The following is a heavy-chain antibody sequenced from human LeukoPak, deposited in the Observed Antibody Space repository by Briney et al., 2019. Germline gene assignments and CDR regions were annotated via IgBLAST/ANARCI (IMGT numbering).Heavy chain of an antibody. V-gene: IGHV1-46*01. CDR1: GYTFTSYY. J-gene: IGHJ4*02. CDR2: IIPSGGST. CDR3: ARDPGHIVVVVAATRSYYFDY. Sequence: ASVKVSCKASGYTFTSYYMHLVRQAPGRGLEWMGIIIPSGGSTSYAQKFQGRVTMTRDTSTSTVYIELSSLRSEDTAVYYCARDPGHIVVVVAATRSYYFDYWGQGTLVTISS. D-gene: IGHD2-15*01.